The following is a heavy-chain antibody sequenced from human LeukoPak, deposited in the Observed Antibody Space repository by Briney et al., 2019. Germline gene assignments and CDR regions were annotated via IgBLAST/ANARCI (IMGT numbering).Heavy chain of an antibody. J-gene: IGHJ5*02. Sequence: GGSLRLSCAASGFTFTSYAMSWARQAPGKGLEWVSSTVSRGTTQYADSVKGRFTVSRDTSKNTLYLQMNSLRADDTAVYYCAKCSTSAYTTGWCNWIDPWGQGTLVTVSS. CDR3: AKCSTSAYTTGWCNWIDP. CDR2: TVSRGTT. D-gene: IGHD6-19*01. CDR1: GFTFTSYA. V-gene: IGHV3-23*01.